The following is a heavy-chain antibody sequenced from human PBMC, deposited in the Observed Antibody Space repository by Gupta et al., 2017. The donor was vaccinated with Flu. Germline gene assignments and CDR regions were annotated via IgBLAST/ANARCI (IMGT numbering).Heavy chain of an antibody. CDR1: GFTFDDYA. CDR2: ISWNSAGI. Sequence: EVHLVASGGGLVQPGRSLRLSCAASGFTFDDYAMHWVRQAPGKGLEWVSGISWNSAGINYADSVKGRFTISRDNAKNSLYLQMNSLRVEDTALYYCAKDIHYDILTGYPMDWGQGTLVTVSS. V-gene: IGHV3-9*01. CDR3: AKDIHYDILTGYPMD. J-gene: IGHJ4*02. D-gene: IGHD3-9*01.